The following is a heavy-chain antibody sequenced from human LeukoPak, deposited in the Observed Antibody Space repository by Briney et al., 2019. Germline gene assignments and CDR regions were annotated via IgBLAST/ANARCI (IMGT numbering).Heavy chain of an antibody. J-gene: IGHJ3*02. Sequence: ASVKVSCKASGYTFTSYDINWLRQATGQGLEWMGWMNPNSGNTVYAQKFQGRVTITRNTSISTAYMELSSLRSEDTAVYYCARGGYDFWSGSNDAFVIWGQGTMVTVSS. CDR3: ARGGYDFWSGSNDAFVI. CDR1: GYTFTSYD. D-gene: IGHD3-3*01. CDR2: MNPNSGNT. V-gene: IGHV1-8*03.